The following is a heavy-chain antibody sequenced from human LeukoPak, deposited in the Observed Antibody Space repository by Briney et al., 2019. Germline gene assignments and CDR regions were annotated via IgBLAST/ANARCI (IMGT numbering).Heavy chain of an antibody. D-gene: IGHD6-6*01. CDR1: GFTFSSYS. V-gene: IGHV3-21*01. Sequence: GGSLRLSCAASGFTFSSYSMNWVRQAPGKGLEWVSSISSSSSYIYYADSVKGRFTISRDNAKHSLYLQMNSLRAEDTAVYYCARDGVFRSSAPDYWGQGTLVTVSS. J-gene: IGHJ4*02. CDR3: ARDGVFRSSAPDY. CDR2: ISSSSSYI.